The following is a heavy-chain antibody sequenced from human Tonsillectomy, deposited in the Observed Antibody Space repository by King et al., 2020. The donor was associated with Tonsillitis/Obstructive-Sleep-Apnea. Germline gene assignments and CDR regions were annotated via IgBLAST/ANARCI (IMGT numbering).Heavy chain of an antibody. V-gene: IGHV3-30*04. CDR1: GFTFSSYA. CDR2: ISYDGSNK. CDR3: AREGGDGCYIYCFGI. D-gene: IGHD3-16*01. J-gene: IGHJ3*02. Sequence: QLVQSGGGVVQPGRSLRLSCAASGFTFSSYAMHWVRQAPGKGLEWVAVISYDGSNKYYADSVKGRFTISRDNSKNTLYLQMNSLRAEDTAVYYCAREGGDGCYIYCFGIWGQGTMGTGSS.